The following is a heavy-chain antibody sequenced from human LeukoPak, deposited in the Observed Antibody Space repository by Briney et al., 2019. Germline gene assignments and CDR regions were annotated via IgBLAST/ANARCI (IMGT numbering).Heavy chain of an antibody. V-gene: IGHV4-30-2*01. Sequence: SETLSLTCTVSGGSISSGGYYWSWIRQPSGKGQEWIGYIYHSGSTYYNPSLKSRVTISVDRSKNQFSLKLSSVTAADTAVYYCARSSEHVQDAFDIWGQGTMVTVSS. CDR3: ARSSEHVQDAFDI. D-gene: IGHD3-10*02. CDR1: GGSISSGGYY. J-gene: IGHJ3*02. CDR2: IYHSGST.